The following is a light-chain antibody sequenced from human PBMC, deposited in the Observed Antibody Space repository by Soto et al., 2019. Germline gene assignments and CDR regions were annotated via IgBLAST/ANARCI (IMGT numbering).Light chain of an antibody. Sequence: EAVLTQSPATLSLSPGEKAILSCRASQDINTYLGWYQQKPGQPPRLLIYDASNRASGIPARFSGSGSGTDFTLTIDTLESEDIAIYYCQHRYNCPLTVGARTKVEIK. CDR1: QDINTY. V-gene: IGKV3-11*01. CDR3: QHRYNCPLT. CDR2: DAS. J-gene: IGKJ4*01.